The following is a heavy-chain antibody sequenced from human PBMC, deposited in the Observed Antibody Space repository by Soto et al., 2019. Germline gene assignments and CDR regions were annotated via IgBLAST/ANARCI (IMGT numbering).Heavy chain of an antibody. J-gene: IGHJ4*02. CDR2: INPNNGGT. CDR3: ARFVSTIGDRPDY. D-gene: IGHD6-6*01. V-gene: IGHV1-2*02. CDR1: GYTFTGYY. Sequence: ASVKVSCKASGYTFTGYYMHWVRQAPVQGLEWMGWINPNNGGTKFAQKFQDRVTLTRDTSISTAYMELSWLTSTDTAVYYCARFVSTIGDRPDYWGQGTLVTVYS.